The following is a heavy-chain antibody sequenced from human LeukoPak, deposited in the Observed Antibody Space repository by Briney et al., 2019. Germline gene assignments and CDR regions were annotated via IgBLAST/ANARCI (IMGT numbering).Heavy chain of an antibody. D-gene: IGHD1-26*01. CDR1: GFTFSSYG. CDR3: AKALWELLGYYGMDV. J-gene: IGHJ6*02. V-gene: IGHV3-30*18. Sequence: PGRSLRHSCAASGFTFSSYGMHWVRQAPGKGLEWVAVISYDGSNKYYADSVKGRFTISRDNSKNTLYLQMNSLRAEDTAVYYCAKALWELLGYYGMDVWGQGTTVTVSS. CDR2: ISYDGSNK.